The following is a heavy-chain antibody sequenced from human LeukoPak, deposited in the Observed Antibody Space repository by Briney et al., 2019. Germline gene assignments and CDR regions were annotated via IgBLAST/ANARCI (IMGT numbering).Heavy chain of an antibody. Sequence: GGSLRLSCAASGFTISNFWMHWVRQAPGKGLVWVSRINSDGSSTNYADSVKGRFTISRDNAKNTLYLQMNSLRAEDTAVYYCARASRGMGDAFDIWGQGTMVTVSS. CDR3: ARASRGMGDAFDI. CDR2: INSDGSST. CDR1: GFTISNFW. D-gene: IGHD1-26*01. V-gene: IGHV3-74*01. J-gene: IGHJ3*02.